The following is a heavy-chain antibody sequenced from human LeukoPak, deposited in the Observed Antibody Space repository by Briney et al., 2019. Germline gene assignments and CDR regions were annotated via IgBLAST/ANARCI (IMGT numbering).Heavy chain of an antibody. Sequence: GGSLRLSCAASGFRFSTYWMHWVRQAPGKGLVWVAHINGDGSVTSYADAMKGRFTISRDNAKNTLYLHITGLRADDTAVFYCVRGAYYFYGMDVWGQGTTVTASS. CDR2: INGDGSVT. CDR3: VRGAYYFYGMDV. J-gene: IGHJ6*02. D-gene: IGHD3-16*01. V-gene: IGHV3-74*01. CDR1: GFRFSTYW.